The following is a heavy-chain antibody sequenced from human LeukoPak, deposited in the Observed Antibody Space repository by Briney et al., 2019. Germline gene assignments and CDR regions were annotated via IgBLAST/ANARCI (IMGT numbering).Heavy chain of an antibody. Sequence: SETLSLTCTVSGSSISSSSYSWGWIRQPPGKGLEWIGEINHSGSTNYNPSLKSRVTISVDTSKNQFSLKLSSVTAADTAVYYCARGRWLRFFLSGVPLDYWGQGTLVTVSS. CDR1: GSSISSSSYS. J-gene: IGHJ4*02. CDR2: INHSGST. D-gene: IGHD5-12*01. CDR3: ARGRWLRFFLSGVPLDY. V-gene: IGHV4-39*07.